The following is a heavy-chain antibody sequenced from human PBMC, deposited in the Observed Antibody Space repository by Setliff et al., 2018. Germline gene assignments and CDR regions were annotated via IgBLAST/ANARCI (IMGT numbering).Heavy chain of an antibody. J-gene: IGHJ3*01. CDR3: TRHEDRNKCTSSSCYRENDAFDV. V-gene: IGHV5-51*01. Sequence: GESLKISCQGSGYSFTSYWIGWVRQMPGKGLDWVAIIYPSDSDVRYGPSFQGQVTISADKSISTAYLQWSSLKASDTAMYYCTRHEDRNKCTSSSCYRENDAFDVWGQGAMVTVSS. D-gene: IGHD2-2*01. CDR2: IYPSDSDV. CDR1: GYSFTSYW.